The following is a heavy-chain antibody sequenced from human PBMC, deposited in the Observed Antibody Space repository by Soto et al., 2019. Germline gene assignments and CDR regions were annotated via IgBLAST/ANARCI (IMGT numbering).Heavy chain of an antibody. CDR1: GYTFTSYG. J-gene: IGHJ4*02. Sequence: QVQLVQSGAEVKKPGASVKVSCKASGYTFTSYGISWVRQAPGQGIEWMGWISAYNGNTNYAQKLQGRGTMTTDTSTSTAYMELRSLRSDDTSVYYCAIDRRYYYDSSGLLDYWGQGTLVTVSS. D-gene: IGHD3-22*01. V-gene: IGHV1-18*01. CDR2: ISAYNGNT. CDR3: AIDRRYYYDSSGLLDY.